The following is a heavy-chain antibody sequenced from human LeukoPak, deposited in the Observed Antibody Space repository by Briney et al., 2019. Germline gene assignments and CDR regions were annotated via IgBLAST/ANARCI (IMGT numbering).Heavy chain of an antibody. CDR1: GFTFSSYE. CDR2: ISSSGSTI. Sequence: GGSLRLSCAASGFTFSSYEMNWGRQAPGKGLEWVSYISSSGSTIYYADSVKGRFTISRDNAKNSLYLQMNSLRAEDTAVYYCAELGITKIGGVWGKGTTVTISS. CDR3: AELGITKIGGV. J-gene: IGHJ6*04. D-gene: IGHD3-10*02. V-gene: IGHV3-48*03.